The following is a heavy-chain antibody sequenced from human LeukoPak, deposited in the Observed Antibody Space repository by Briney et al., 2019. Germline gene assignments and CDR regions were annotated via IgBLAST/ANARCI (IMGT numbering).Heavy chain of an antibody. Sequence: GGSLRLFCAASGFTFSRHWMTWVRQAPGKGPEWVANIKHDGSEKNYVDSVKGRFTISRDNAKNSLYLQMNSLRAEDTAVYYCAKGVVTTNYYYHGMDVWGQGTTVTVSS. CDR1: GFTFSRHW. CDR2: IKHDGSEK. V-gene: IGHV3-7*03. CDR3: AKGVVTTNYYYHGMDV. D-gene: IGHD2-21*02. J-gene: IGHJ6*02.